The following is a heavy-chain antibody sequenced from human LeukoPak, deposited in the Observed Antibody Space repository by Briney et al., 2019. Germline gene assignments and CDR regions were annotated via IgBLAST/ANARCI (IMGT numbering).Heavy chain of an antibody. J-gene: IGHJ4*02. CDR2: TRNKANSYTT. D-gene: IGHD3-9*01. V-gene: IGHV3-72*01. CDR3: TRQPPGDDILTGHDY. CDR1: GFTFSDHY. Sequence: PGGSLRLSCAASGFTFSDHYMDWVRQAPGKGLEWVGRTRNKANSYTTEYAASVKGRFTISRDDSKNSLYLQMNSLKTEDTAVYYCTRQPPGDDILTGHDYWGQGTLVTVPS.